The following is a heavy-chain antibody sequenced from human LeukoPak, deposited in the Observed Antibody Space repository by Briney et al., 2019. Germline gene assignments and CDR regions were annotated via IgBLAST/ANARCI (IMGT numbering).Heavy chain of an antibody. D-gene: IGHD5-24*01. CDR2: IIPIFGTA. V-gene: IGHV1-69*05. CDR1: GGTFSSYA. Sequence: SVKVSCKASGGTFSSYAISWVRQAPGQGLEWMGRIIPIFGTANYAQKFQGRVTITTDESTSTAYMELSSLRSEDTAVYYCAREVDVYTNMDVWGKGTTVTVSS. J-gene: IGHJ6*03. CDR3: AREVDVYTNMDV.